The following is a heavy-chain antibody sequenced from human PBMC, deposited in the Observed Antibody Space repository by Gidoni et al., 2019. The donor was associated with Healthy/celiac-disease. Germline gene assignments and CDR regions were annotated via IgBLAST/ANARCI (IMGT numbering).Heavy chain of an antibody. CDR3: AKGSNTYYPYYFDY. V-gene: IGHV3-23*01. D-gene: IGHD3-16*01. J-gene: IGHJ4*02. CDR2: ITGSGGST. Sequence: KGLEWVAAITGSGGSTYYADSVKGRFTISRDNSKNTLYLQMNSLRAEDTAVYYCAKGSNTYYPYYFDYWGQGTLVTVSS.